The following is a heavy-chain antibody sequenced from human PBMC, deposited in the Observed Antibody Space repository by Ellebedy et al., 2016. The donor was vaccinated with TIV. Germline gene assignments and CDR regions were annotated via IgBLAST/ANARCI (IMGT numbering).Heavy chain of an antibody. D-gene: IGHD3-16*01. J-gene: IGHJ3*02. CDR1: GDNFITYW. V-gene: IGHV5-51*01. CDR2: IYPGDSET. CDR3: ASQFYDSVWGAYDAFHI. Sequence: GESLKISCKDSGDNFITYWIGWVRQMPGKGLEWVGIIYPGDSETKYSPSFQGQVTISADKSTNTAYLQWNSLKASDTAMYYCASQFYDSVWGAYDAFHIWGQGTMVTVSS.